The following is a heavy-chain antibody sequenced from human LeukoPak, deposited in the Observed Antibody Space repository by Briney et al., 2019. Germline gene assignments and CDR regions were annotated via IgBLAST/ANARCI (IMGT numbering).Heavy chain of an antibody. J-gene: IGHJ4*02. CDR3: AKGTYYDILTGPTYFDY. CDR2: ISGSGGST. CDR1: GFTFSSYA. Sequence: GGSLRLSCAASGFTFSSYAMSWVRQAPGKGLEWVSAISGSGGSTYYADSVKGRFTISRDNSKNTLYLQVNSLRAEDTAVYYCAKGTYYDILTGPTYFDYWGQGTLVTVSS. D-gene: IGHD3-9*01. V-gene: IGHV3-23*01.